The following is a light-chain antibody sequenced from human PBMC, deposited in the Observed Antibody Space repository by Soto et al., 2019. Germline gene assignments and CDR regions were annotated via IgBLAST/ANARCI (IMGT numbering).Light chain of an antibody. CDR1: QSVSSNY. V-gene: IGKV3-20*01. Sequence: EIVLTQSPGTLSLSPGDRATLSCRASQSVSSNYLAWYQQKSGQAPRLLIYGASSRATGIPDRFSGSGSGTDFTLTISRLEPEDFVVYYCQKYGTSLPLTFGGGTKVEIK. CDR3: QKYGTSLPLT. CDR2: GAS. J-gene: IGKJ4*01.